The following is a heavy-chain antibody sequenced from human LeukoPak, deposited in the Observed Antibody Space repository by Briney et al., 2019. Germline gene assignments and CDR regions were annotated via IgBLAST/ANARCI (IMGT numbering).Heavy chain of an antibody. D-gene: IGHD2-2*01. V-gene: IGHV3-48*04. Sequence: GGSLRLSCAASGFTFSSHWMTWIRQAPGKGLEYVSHISRSGSSLYYGDSVTGRFTISRDNAKNSLYLQMNSLRVEDTAVYYCAREVVVVPDYYYYGLDVWGQGTTVTVSS. CDR3: AREVVVVPDYYYYGLDV. J-gene: IGHJ6*02. CDR2: ISRSGSSL. CDR1: GFTFSSHW.